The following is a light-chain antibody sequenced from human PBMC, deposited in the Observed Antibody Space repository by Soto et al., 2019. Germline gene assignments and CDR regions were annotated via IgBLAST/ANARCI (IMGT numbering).Light chain of an antibody. J-gene: IGLJ1*01. V-gene: IGLV2-14*01. CDR1: SSDVGAYNY. CDR2: EVS. Sequence: QSALTQPASVSGSPGQSITISCTGTSSDVGAYNYVSWYQQHPDKAPKLIIYEVSNRPSGISNRFSASKFGNTASLTISGRQAEDEADYYCSSYTITRTQVFGTGTKVTVL. CDR3: SSYTITRTQV.